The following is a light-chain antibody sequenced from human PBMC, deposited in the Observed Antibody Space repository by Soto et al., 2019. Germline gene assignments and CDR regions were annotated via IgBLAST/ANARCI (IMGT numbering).Light chain of an antibody. CDR2: DAS. CDR3: QQGSNWFT. CDR1: QSVSNY. J-gene: IGKJ5*01. V-gene: IGKV3-11*01. Sequence: EIVLTQSPATLSLSPGERATLSCRASQSVSNYLAWYQQKPGQAPRLLIYDASIRATDIPARFSGSGSGTDFTLIITSLEPEDFAVYYCQQGSNWFTFGQGTRLEIK.